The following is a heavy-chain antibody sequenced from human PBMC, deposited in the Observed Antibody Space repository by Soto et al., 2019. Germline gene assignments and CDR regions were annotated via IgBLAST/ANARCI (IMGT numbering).Heavy chain of an antibody. CDR2: TYYNGNA. CDR3: ARHFVAVVIKGWGY. CDR1: GGSIDRSNYY. Sequence: SETLSLTCNVSGGSIDRSNYYWDWLRQPPGKGLEWIGTTYYNGNAYYNPSLRSRVSMSVDTSKNQFSLKLVSVTAADTAVYYCARHFVAVVIKGWGYWGQGTLVTVSS. V-gene: IGHV4-39*01. J-gene: IGHJ4*02. D-gene: IGHD3-10*01.